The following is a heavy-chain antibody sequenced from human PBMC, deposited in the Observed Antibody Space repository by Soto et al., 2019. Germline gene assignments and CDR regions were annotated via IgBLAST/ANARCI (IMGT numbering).Heavy chain of an antibody. Sequence: SETLSLTCTVSGGSVTNSSYYWGWIRQSPGKGLEWIGSVYYRGRSYSKSSVKSRVTISVETSKNRFYLSLNSVTASDTAVYFCVSQRTTVPTHAYFDYWGPGALVTVSS. CDR1: GGSVTNSSYY. CDR3: VSQRTTVPTHAYFDY. D-gene: IGHD4-17*01. CDR2: VYYRGRS. J-gene: IGHJ4*02. V-gene: IGHV4-39*01.